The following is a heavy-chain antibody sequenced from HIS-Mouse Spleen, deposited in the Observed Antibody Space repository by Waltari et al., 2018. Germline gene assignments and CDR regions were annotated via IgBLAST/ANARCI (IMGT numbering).Heavy chain of an antibody. D-gene: IGHD6-13*01. J-gene: IGHJ2*01. V-gene: IGHV4-39*07. Sequence: QLQLQESGPGLVKPSETLSLTCTVSGGSISRSSYHWGWIRQPPGKGLEWIGGIYYSGSTYYNPSLKSRVTISVDTSKNQFSLKLSSVTAADTAVYYCAREIPYSSSWYDWYFDLWGRGTLVTVSS. CDR2: IYYSGST. CDR1: GGSISRSSYH. CDR3: AREIPYSSSWYDWYFDL.